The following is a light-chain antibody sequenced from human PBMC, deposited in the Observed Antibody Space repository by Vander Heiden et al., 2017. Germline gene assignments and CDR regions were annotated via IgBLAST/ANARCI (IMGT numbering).Light chain of an antibody. V-gene: IGLV4-69*01. J-gene: IGLJ2*01. Sequence: QLVLTQSPSASASLGASVKLTCTLSRGHSNYAIAWHQQQPEKGPRFLMKVNNDGSHDKGDGIPDRFSGSSTGAERYLTISSLQFGDEADYYCQTWGSGIVIFGGGTKVTVL. CDR2: VNNDGSH. CDR3: QTWGSGIVI. CDR1: RGHSNYA.